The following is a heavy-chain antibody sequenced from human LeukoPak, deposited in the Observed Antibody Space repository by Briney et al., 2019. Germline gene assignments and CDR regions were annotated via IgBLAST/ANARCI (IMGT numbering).Heavy chain of an antibody. CDR2: ISGSGGST. CDR1: GFTFSSYG. Sequence: GGSLRLSCAASGFTFSSYGMSWVRQAPGKGLEWVSAISGSGGSTYYADSVKGRFTISRDNSKNTLYLQMNSLKTEDTAVYYCTTDGAFGYYDSSGIDYWGQGTLVTVSS. J-gene: IGHJ4*02. V-gene: IGHV3-23*01. D-gene: IGHD3-22*01. CDR3: TTDGAFGYYDSSGIDY.